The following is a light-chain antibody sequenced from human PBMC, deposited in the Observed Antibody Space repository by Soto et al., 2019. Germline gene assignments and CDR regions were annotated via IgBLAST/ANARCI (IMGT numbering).Light chain of an antibody. Sequence: DIQMTQSPSSLSASVGDRVTITCRASQSISSYLNWYQQKPGKAPKLLIYAASSLQSGVPSRFSGSGSGTDFTLTISSLQPEDFAVYYCQQYGRSWTFGQGTKVDI. J-gene: IGKJ1*01. V-gene: IGKV1-39*01. CDR2: AAS. CDR1: QSISSY. CDR3: QQYGRSWT.